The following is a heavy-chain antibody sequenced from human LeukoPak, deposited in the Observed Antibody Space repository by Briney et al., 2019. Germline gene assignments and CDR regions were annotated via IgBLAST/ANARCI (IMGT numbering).Heavy chain of an antibody. CDR2: ISSSGINT. Sequence: PGGSLRLPYSASGLTFNRYAMHWVRQAPGKGLEYVSAISSSGINTHYADSVKGRFTISRDNSKNTLTLQMSSLSAEDTSVYYCVKDHGYSSAWYVRGLDDSGQAMLVTVSS. V-gene: IGHV3-64D*09. J-gene: IGHJ4*02. CDR3: VKDHGYSSAWYVRGLDD. CDR1: GLTFNRYA. D-gene: IGHD6-19*01.